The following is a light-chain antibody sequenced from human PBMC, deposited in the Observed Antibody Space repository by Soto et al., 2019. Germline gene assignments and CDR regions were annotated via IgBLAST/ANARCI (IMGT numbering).Light chain of an antibody. Sequence: EMAMTQSPGTLSLSPGERATISCRASQVIGSRYLAWYHQKSGQAPRLLIYGASSRATGIQDRFSGSGSGTDFTLTISRLEPEDFGVYYCPHCGSSIPHTFGQGTKLEIK. CDR2: GAS. J-gene: IGKJ2*01. V-gene: IGKV3-20*01. CDR1: QVIGSRY. CDR3: PHCGSSIPHT.